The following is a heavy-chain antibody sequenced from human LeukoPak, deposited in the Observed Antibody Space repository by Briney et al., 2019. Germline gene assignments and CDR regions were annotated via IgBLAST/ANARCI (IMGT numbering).Heavy chain of an antibody. Sequence: PGGSLRRSCAASGFTFTNNFMSWVRQVPGKGLERVANIKQDGSETTYADSVRGRFTIFRDNAKDSVYLQMNSLRAEDSATYYCVREGFYFFDFWGQGTLVTVSS. CDR2: IKQDGSET. J-gene: IGHJ4*01. CDR3: VREGFYFFDF. CDR1: GFTFTNNF. V-gene: IGHV3-7*01.